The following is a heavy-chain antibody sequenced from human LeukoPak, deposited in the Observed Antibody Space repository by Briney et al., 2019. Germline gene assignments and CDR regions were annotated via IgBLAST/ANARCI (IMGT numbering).Heavy chain of an antibody. J-gene: IGHJ3*02. Sequence: ASETLSLTCTVSGGSISSGSYYWSWIRQPAGKGLEWIGSIYHSGSTYYNPSLKSRVTISVDTSKNHFSLKLSSVTAADTAVYYCARSNSWYPLDAFDIWGQGTMVTVSS. CDR2: IYHSGST. CDR3: ARSNSWYPLDAFDI. V-gene: IGHV4-39*02. D-gene: IGHD6-13*01. CDR1: GGSISSGSYY.